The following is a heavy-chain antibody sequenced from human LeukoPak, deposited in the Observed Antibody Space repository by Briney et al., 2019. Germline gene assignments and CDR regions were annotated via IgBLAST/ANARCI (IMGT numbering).Heavy chain of an antibody. D-gene: IGHD3-9*01. CDR3: ARERRYYDILTGYNPAYYYYGMDV. V-gene: IGHV1-69*04. J-gene: IGHJ6*02. CDR2: IIPIFGIA. Sequence: SVKVSCKASEGTFSSYAISWVRQAPGQGLEWMGRIIPIFGIANYAQKFQGRVTITADKSTSTAYMELSSLRSEDTAVYYCARERRYYDILTGYNPAYYYYGMDVWGQGTTVTVSS. CDR1: EGTFSSYA.